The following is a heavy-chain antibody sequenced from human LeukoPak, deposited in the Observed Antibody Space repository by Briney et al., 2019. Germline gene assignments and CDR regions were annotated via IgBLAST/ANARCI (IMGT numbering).Heavy chain of an antibody. CDR2: INWNGGST. CDR1: GFTFDDYG. V-gene: IGHV3-20*04. D-gene: IGHD6-19*01. J-gene: IGHJ6*03. CDR3: ARGYSSGWEPMDV. Sequence: GGSLRLSCAASGFTFDDYGMSWVRQAPGKGLEWVSGINWNGGSTGYADSVKGRFTNSRDNAKNSLYLQMNSLRAEDTALYYCARGYSSGWEPMDVWGKGTTVTVSS.